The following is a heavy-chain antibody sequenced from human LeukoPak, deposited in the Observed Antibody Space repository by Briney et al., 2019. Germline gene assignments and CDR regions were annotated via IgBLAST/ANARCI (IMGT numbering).Heavy chain of an antibody. V-gene: IGHV1-2*02. CDR3: ARGGDSSSWFASPDF. D-gene: IGHD6-13*01. CDR1: GYNFTRSW. Sequence: GESLKISCKGSGYNFTRSWIGWVRQAPGQGLEWMGWINPNSGGTNYAQKFQGRVTMTRDTSISTAYMELSRLRSDDTAVYYCARGGDSSSWFASPDFWGQGTLVTVSS. CDR2: INPNSGGT. J-gene: IGHJ4*02.